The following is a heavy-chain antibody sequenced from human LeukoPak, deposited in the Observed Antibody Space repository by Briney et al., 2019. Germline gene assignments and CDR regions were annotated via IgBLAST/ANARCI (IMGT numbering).Heavy chain of an antibody. CDR1: GGSFSGYY. D-gene: IGHD2-15*01. Sequence: PSETLSLTCAVYGGSFSGYYWSWIRQPPGKGLEWIGEINHSGSTNYNPSLKSRVTISVDTSKNQFSLKLSSVTAADTAVYYCARGSDIERTHYYYMDVWGKGTTVTVSS. J-gene: IGHJ6*03. CDR3: ARGSDIERTHYYYMDV. V-gene: IGHV4-34*01. CDR2: INHSGST.